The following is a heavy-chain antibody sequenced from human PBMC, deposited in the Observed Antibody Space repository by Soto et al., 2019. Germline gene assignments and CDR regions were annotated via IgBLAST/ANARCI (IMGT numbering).Heavy chain of an antibody. J-gene: IGHJ5*02. V-gene: IGHV3-33*01. Sequence: QVQLVESGGGVVQPGRSLRLSCTASGFTFSSYGMHWVRQAPGKGLEWVAVIWYDGSNKYYADSVKGRFTISRDNSKNTLYLQMNSLRAEDTAVYYWARNNWFDPWGQGTLVTVSS. CDR3: ARNNWFDP. CDR2: IWYDGSNK. CDR1: GFTFSSYG.